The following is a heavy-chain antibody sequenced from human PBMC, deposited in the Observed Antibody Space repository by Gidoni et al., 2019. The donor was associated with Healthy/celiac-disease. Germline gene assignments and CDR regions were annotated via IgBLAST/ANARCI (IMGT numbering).Heavy chain of an antibody. CDR1: GVTFSSYS. CDR2: ILPILGIA. V-gene: IGHV1-69*04. CDR3: ARDTTSIAARPGWFDP. D-gene: IGHD6-6*01. J-gene: IGHJ5*02. Sequence: QVQLVQSGAEVKKPWSSVQVSCKASGVTFSSYSISWVRQAPGQGLEWMGRILPILGIANYAQKFQGRVTITADKSTSTAYMERSSLRSEDTAVYYCARDTTSIAARPGWFDPWGQGTLVTVSS.